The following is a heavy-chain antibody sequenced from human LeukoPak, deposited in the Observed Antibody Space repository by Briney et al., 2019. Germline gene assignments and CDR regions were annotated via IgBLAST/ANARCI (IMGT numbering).Heavy chain of an antibody. D-gene: IGHD3-10*01. V-gene: IGHV4-4*02. J-gene: IGHJ5*02. CDR3: ATRRMVRGVIPWFDP. CDR2: IYHSGST. CDR1: GGSISSSNW. Sequence: SGTLSLTCAVSGGSISSSNWWSWVRQPPGKGLEWIGAIYHSGSTNYNPSLKSRVTISVDKSKNQFSLKLSSVTAADTAVYYCATRRMVRGVIPWFDPWGQGTLVTVSS.